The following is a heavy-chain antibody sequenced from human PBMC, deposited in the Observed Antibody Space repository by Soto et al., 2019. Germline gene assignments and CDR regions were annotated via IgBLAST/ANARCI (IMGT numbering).Heavy chain of an antibody. V-gene: IGHV3-21*01. D-gene: IGHD4-17*01. CDR2: ISSSSSYI. CDR3: ARDRYGDYVGYYYYMDV. Sequence: GGSLRLSCAASGFTFSSYSMNWVRQAPGKGLEWVSSISSSSSYIYYADSVKGRFTISRDNAKNSLYLQMNSLRAEDTAVYYCARDRYGDYVGYYYYMDVWGKGTTVTVSS. CDR1: GFTFSSYS. J-gene: IGHJ6*03.